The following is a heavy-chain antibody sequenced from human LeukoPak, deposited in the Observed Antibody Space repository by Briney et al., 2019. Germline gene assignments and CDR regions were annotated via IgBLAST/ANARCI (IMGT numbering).Heavy chain of an antibody. V-gene: IGHV3-48*04. CDR1: GFSFSRYS. J-gene: IGHJ5*02. Sequence: GGSLRLSCAASGFSFSRYSMNWVRQAPGKGLEWVSYISSSSSTIYYADSVKGRFTISRDNAKSSLYLQMNSLRAEDTAVYYCARDRYSSGWYDGWFDPWGQGTLVTVSS. CDR3: ARDRYSSGWYDGWFDP. D-gene: IGHD6-19*01. CDR2: ISSSSSTI.